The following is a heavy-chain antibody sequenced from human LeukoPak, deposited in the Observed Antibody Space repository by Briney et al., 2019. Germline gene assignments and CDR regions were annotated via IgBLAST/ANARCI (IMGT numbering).Heavy chain of an antibody. CDR2: ISGSGGST. D-gene: IGHD6-13*01. V-gene: IGHV3-23*01. CDR3: AKDLKQQLVRDAFDI. Sequence: GGSLRLSCAASGFTFSSYWMSWVRQAPGKGLEWVSAISGSGGSTYYADSVKGRFTISRDNSKNTLYLQMNSLRAEDTAVYYCAKDLKQQLVRDAFDIWGQGTMVTVSS. CDR1: GFTFSSYW. J-gene: IGHJ3*02.